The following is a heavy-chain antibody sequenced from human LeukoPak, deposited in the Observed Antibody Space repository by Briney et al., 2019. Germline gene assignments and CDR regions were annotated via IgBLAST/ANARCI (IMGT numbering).Heavy chain of an antibody. D-gene: IGHD4-11*01. CDR1: GLIYSHYG. CDR3: ARDAQRGFDYSNSLKY. Sequence: GRSLRLSCAASGLIYSHYGMHWVRQAPGKGLEWVAVIWSDGSNRFYAGSVKGRFTISRDNSQNTLFLQMNSLRAEDTAMYYCARDAQRGFDYSNSLKYWGHGTLVTVSS. CDR2: IWSDGSNR. J-gene: IGHJ4*01. V-gene: IGHV3-33*01.